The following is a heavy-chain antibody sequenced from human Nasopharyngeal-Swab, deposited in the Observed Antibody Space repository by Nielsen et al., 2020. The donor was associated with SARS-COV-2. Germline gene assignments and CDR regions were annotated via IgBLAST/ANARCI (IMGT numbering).Heavy chain of an antibody. CDR1: GFRFSTFW. CDR3: ARDLGGFGGY. CDR2: INTDGRRT. V-gene: IGHV3-74*01. D-gene: IGHD4-23*01. J-gene: IGHJ4*02. Sequence: LKISCAASGFRFSTFWMHWVRQVPGEGLVWVSRINTDGRRTNYAESVKGRFTISRDNVKNMLYLQMNNLRPEDTAVYYCARDLGGFGGYWGQGTLATVSS.